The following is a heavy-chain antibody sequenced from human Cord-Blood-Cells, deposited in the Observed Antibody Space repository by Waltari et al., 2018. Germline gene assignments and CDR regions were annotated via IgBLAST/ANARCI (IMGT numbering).Heavy chain of an antibody. CDR3: TRHSNSGSDY. V-gene: IGHV3-73*02. CDR1: GFTFSASA. J-gene: IGHJ4*02. CDR2: IRSKANSYAT. D-gene: IGHD2-21*01. Sequence: EVQLVESGGGLVQPGGSLKLSCAASGFTFSASAMHWVRQASGKGLEWVGRIRSKANSYATAYAASVKGRFTISRDDSKNTAYLQMNSLKTEDTAVYYCTRHSNSGSDYWGQGTLVTVSS.